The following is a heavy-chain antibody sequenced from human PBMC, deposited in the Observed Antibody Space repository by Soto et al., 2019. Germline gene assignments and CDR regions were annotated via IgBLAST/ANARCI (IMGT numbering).Heavy chain of an antibody. V-gene: IGHV1-69*13. CDR2: IIPIFGTA. CDR1: GGTFSSYA. Sequence: GASVKVSCKASGGTFSSYAISWVRQAPGQGLEWMGGIIPIFGTANYAQKFQGRVTITADESTSTAYMELSSLRSEDTAAYYCARPRLGIAALYGMDVWGQGTTVTVSS. J-gene: IGHJ6*02. CDR3: ARPRLGIAALYGMDV. D-gene: IGHD6-13*01.